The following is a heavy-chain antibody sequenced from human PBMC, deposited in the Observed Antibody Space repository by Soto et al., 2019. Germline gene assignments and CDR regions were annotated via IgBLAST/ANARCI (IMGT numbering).Heavy chain of an antibody. Sequence: GGSLRLSCAASGFTFSSYGMHWVRQAPGKGLEWVAVIWYDGSNKYYADSVKGRFTISRDNSKNTLYLQMNSLRAEDTAVYYCARDQSYQLLRGFDYWGQGTLVTVSS. CDR3: ARDQSYQLLRGFDY. V-gene: IGHV3-33*01. J-gene: IGHJ4*02. CDR1: GFTFSSYG. CDR2: IWYDGSNK. D-gene: IGHD2-2*01.